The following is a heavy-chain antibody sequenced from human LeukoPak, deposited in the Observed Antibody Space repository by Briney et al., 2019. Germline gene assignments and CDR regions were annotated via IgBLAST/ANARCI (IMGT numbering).Heavy chain of an antibody. CDR1: GGSISSGGYY. D-gene: IGHD3-9*01. V-gene: IGHV4-30-2*01. CDR3: ARSPGGFDYPYYFDY. Sequence: SETLSLTCTVSGGSISSGGYYWNWIRQPPGKGLEWIGYIYHSGSTYYNPSLKSRVTISVDRSKNQFSLKLSSVTAADTAVYYCARSPGGFDYPYYFDYWGQGTLVTVSS. J-gene: IGHJ4*02. CDR2: IYHSGST.